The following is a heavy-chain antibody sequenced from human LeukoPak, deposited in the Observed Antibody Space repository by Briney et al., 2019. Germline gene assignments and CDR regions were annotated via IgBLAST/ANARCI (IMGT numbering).Heavy chain of an antibody. V-gene: IGHV1-24*01. D-gene: IGHD1-26*01. CDR3: ARVRTLGKWELTPEIDY. J-gene: IGHJ4*02. CDR1: GYTLTELS. CDR2: FDPEDGET. Sequence: GASVKVSCKVSGYTLTELSMHWVRQAPGKGLEWMGGFDPEDGETIYAQKLQGRVTMTTDTSTSTAYMELRSLRSDDTAVYYCARVRTLGKWELTPEIDYWGQGTLVTVSS.